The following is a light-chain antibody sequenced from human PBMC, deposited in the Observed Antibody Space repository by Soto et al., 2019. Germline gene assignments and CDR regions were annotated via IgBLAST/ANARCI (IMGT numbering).Light chain of an antibody. V-gene: IGKV1-5*01. CDR2: DAS. CDR1: QSISSW. Sequence: DIQMTQSPSTLSASVGDRVTITCRASQSISSWLAWYQQKPGKAPKXLIYDASSLESGVPSRFSGSGSGTELTITISSLQPDDFATYYCQQYNSYSGTFGQGTKVDIK. CDR3: QQYNSYSGT. J-gene: IGKJ1*01.